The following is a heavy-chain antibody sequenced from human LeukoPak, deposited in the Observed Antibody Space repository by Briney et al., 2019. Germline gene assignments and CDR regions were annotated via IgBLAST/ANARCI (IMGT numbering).Heavy chain of an antibody. V-gene: IGHV4-4*07. Sequence: PSETLSLTRTVSGGSISSYYWSWIRQPAGKGLEWIGRIYTSGSTNYNPSLKSRVTMSVDTSKNQFSLKLSSVTAADTAVYYCARVNAGGSYYNAFDIWGQGTMVTVSS. D-gene: IGHD3-10*01. CDR1: GGSISSYY. J-gene: IGHJ3*02. CDR2: IYTSGST. CDR3: ARVNAGGSYYNAFDI.